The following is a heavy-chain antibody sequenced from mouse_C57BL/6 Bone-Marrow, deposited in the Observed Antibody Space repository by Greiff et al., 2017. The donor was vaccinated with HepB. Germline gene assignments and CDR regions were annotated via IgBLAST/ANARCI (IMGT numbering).Heavy chain of an antibody. Sequence: LQQSGAELVRPGSSVKLSRKDSYFAFMASAMHWVKQRPGHGLAWIGSFTMYSDATEYSENFKGKATLTANTSSSTAYMELSSLTSEDSAVYYCARSGGSTYFDVWGTGTTVTVSS. D-gene: IGHD1-1*02. J-gene: IGHJ1*03. CDR2: FTMYSDAT. CDR3: ARSGGSTYFDV. V-gene: IGHV1-49*01. CDR1: YFAFMASA.